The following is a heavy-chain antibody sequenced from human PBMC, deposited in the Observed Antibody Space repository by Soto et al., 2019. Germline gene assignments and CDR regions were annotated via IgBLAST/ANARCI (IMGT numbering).Heavy chain of an antibody. CDR2: INPNSDGT. Sequence: QVQLVQSGAEVKKPGASVKVSCKASGYTFTGYYMHWVRQAPGQGLEWMGWINPNSDGTNYAQKFQGRVTMTRDTSISTAYMELSRLRSDDTAVYYCFGVTSAVGVGYWGQGTLVTVSS. D-gene: IGHD2-15*01. J-gene: IGHJ4*02. CDR3: FGVTSAVGVGY. CDR1: GYTFTGYY. V-gene: IGHV1-2*02.